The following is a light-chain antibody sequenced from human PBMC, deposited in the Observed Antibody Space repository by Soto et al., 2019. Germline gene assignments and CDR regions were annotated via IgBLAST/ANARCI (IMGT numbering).Light chain of an antibody. V-gene: IGKV3-20*01. Sequence: EIVLTQSPGTLSLSPGERATLSCRASQDVDSNFLAWYQQRPGQAPRLLIYGSSRRATGIPDRFSGSGSGTDFTLTISRVGPEDIAVYFCHQYHSSITFGGGTKVEVK. CDR2: GSS. CDR1: QDVDSNF. CDR3: HQYHSSIT. J-gene: IGKJ4*01.